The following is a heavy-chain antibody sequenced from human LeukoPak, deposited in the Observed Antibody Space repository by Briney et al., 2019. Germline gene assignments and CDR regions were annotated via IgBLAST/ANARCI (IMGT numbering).Heavy chain of an antibody. V-gene: IGHV1-8*01. J-gene: IGHJ3*02. CDR2: MNPNSGNT. D-gene: IGHD6-6*01. CDR1: GYTFTSYD. CDR3: ARARQFIGARFDAFDI. Sequence: ASVKVSCKASGYTFTSYDINWVRQATGQGLEWMGWMNPNSGNTGYAQKFQGRVTITRNTSISTAYVELSSLRSEDTAVYYCARARQFIGARFDAFDIWGQGTMVTVSS.